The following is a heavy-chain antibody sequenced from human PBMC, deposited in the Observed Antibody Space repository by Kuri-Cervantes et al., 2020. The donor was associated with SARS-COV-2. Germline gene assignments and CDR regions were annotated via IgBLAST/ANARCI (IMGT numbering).Heavy chain of an antibody. V-gene: IGHV1-18*04. CDR1: GYTFTSYG. D-gene: IGHD3-10*01. J-gene: IGHJ4*02. CDR3: ARDMGDRLLWFGELLY. Sequence: ASVKVSCKASGYTFTSYGISWVRQAPGQGLEWMGWISAYNGNTNYAQKLQGRVTMTTDTSTSTAYMELRSLRSDDTAVYYCARDMGDRLLWFGELLYWGQGTLVPSPQ. CDR2: ISAYNGNT.